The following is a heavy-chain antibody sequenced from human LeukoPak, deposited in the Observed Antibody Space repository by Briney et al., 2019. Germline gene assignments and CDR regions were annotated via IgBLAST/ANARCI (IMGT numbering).Heavy chain of an antibody. CDR2: INPNSGGT. CDR3: ARGNRRWLEISRDTSPDY. J-gene: IGHJ4*02. CDR1: GYTFTGYY. D-gene: IGHD5-24*01. Sequence: ASVKVSFKASGYTFTGYYMHWVRQAPGQGLEWMGWINPNSGGTNYAQKFQGRVTMTRDTSISTAYMELSRLRSDDTAVYYCARGNRRWLEISRDTSPDYWGQGTLVTVSS. V-gene: IGHV1-2*02.